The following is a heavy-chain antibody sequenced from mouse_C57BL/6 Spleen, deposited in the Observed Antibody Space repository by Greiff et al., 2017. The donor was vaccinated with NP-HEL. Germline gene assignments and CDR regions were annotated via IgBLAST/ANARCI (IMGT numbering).Heavy chain of an antibody. Sequence: EVQLQESGPGLVKPSQSLSLTCSVTGYSITSGYYWNWIRQFPGNKLEWMGYISYDGSNNYNPSLKNRISITRDTSKNQFFLKLNSVTTEDTATYYCARIPDYSNYVRTFYAMDYWGQGTSVTVSS. CDR1: GYSITSGYY. CDR3: ARIPDYSNYVRTFYAMDY. J-gene: IGHJ4*01. CDR2: ISYDGSN. D-gene: IGHD2-5*01. V-gene: IGHV3-6*01.